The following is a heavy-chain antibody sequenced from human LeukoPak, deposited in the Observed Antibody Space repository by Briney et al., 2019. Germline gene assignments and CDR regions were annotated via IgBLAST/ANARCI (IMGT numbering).Heavy chain of an antibody. V-gene: IGHV1-18*01. D-gene: IGHD3-22*01. CDR3: ARGPRPKDYYDSSGYSDY. Sequence: GASVKVSCKASGYTFTSYGISWVRQAPGQGLEWMGWISAYNGNTNYAQKLQGRVTMTTDTSTSTAYMELRSLRSDDTAVYYCARGPRPKDYYDSSGYSDYWGQGTLVTVSS. J-gene: IGHJ4*02. CDR1: GYTFTSYG. CDR2: ISAYNGNT.